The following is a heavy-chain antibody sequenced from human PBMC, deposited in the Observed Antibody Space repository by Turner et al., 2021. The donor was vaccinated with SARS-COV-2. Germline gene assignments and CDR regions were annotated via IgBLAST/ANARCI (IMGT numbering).Heavy chain of an antibody. D-gene: IGHD4-17*01. Sequence: EVQLLESGGGLVQPGGSLRLSCVASGFTFGSYAMSWVGQAPGKGLEWVSAISGSGGTTYYADSVKGQFTISRDNSKNTLYLQMNSLRAEDTALYYCAKDQTVATLDYYYSMDVWGQGTTVTVSS. CDR1: GFTFGSYA. CDR3: AKDQTVATLDYYYSMDV. V-gene: IGHV3-23*01. J-gene: IGHJ6*02. CDR2: ISGSGGTT.